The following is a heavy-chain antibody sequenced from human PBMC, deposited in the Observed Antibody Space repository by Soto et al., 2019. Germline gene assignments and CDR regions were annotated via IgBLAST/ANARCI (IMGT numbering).Heavy chain of an antibody. CDR3: ARHLKLSLLSWFDP. J-gene: IGHJ5*02. Sequence: GESLKISCKGSGYSFATYWIGWVRQMPGKGLEWMGIIYPGDSDTRYSPSFQGQVTVSADKSISTAYLQWSSLKASDTAMYYCARHLKLSLLSWFDPWGQGTLVTVSS. CDR2: IYPGDSDT. D-gene: IGHD3-16*02. CDR1: GYSFATYW. V-gene: IGHV5-51*01.